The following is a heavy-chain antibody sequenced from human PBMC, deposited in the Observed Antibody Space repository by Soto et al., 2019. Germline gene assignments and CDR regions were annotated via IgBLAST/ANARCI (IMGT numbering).Heavy chain of an antibody. CDR1: GFTFSSYS. Sequence: GGSLRLSCAASGFTFSSYSMNWVRQAPGKGLEWVSSISSSSSYIYYADSVKGRFTISRDNAKNSLYLQMNSLRAEDTAVYYCAREIRYCSSTSCYPDGNYGMDVWGQGTTVTVSS. V-gene: IGHV3-21*01. CDR2: ISSSSSYI. CDR3: AREIRYCSSTSCYPDGNYGMDV. J-gene: IGHJ6*02. D-gene: IGHD2-2*01.